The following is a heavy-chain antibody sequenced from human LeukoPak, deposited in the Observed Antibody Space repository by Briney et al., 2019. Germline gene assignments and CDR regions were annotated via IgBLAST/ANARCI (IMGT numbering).Heavy chain of an antibody. J-gene: IGHJ4*02. Sequence: PGGSLRLSCAASGFTFSSYAMSWVRQAPGRGLEWVSVIDSGGTTYHADSVKGRFTISRDSSKNTLFLQMNSLRAEDTAVYYCAREYYYDSSGYLVHWGQGTLVTVSS. CDR1: GFTFSSYA. CDR2: IDSGGTT. CDR3: AREYYYDSSGYLVH. V-gene: IGHV3-66*01. D-gene: IGHD3-22*01.